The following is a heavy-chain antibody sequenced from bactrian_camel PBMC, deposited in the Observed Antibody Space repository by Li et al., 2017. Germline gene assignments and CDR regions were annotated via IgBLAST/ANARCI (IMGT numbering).Heavy chain of an antibody. D-gene: IGHD6*01. Sequence: HVQLVESGGGLMQPGWSLRLSCAASEFAFNNVWMHWGRHAPGKGLEWVSSINSDGTNTYYLDSVKGRFTISRDNAKNTVYLQMNSLESEDTALYYCATRYGGRGTSDLGYWGQGTQVTVS. J-gene: IGHJ6*01. CDR3: ATRYGGRGTSDLGY. V-gene: IGHV3S6*01. CDR1: EFAFNNVW. CDR2: INSDGTNT.